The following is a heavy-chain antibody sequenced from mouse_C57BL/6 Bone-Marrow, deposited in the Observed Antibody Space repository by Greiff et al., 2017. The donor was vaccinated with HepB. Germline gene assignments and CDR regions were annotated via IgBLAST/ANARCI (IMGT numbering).Heavy chain of an antibody. CDR1: GYTFTDYE. CDR3: ASSCGNYFGYWYFDV. Sequence: VQLQESGAELVRPGASVTLSCTASGYTFTDYEMHWVKQTPVHGLEWIGAIDPETGGTAYTQKFKGKAILTADTSSSTAYMKLRSLTSEDSAVYYCASSCGNYFGYWYFDVWGRGTAVTVTS. CDR2: IDPETGGT. J-gene: IGHJ1*03. D-gene: IGHD2-1*01. V-gene: IGHV1-15*01.